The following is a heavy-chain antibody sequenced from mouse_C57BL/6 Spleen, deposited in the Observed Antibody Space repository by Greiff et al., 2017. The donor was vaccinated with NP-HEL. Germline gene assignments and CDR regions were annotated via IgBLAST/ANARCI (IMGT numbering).Heavy chain of an antibody. Sequence: VQLQQSGAELVKPGASVKLSCKASGYTFTSYWMHWVKQRPGRGLEWIGRIDPNSGGTKYNEKFKSKATLTVDKPSSTAYMQLSSLTSEDSAVYYCGRSGGGVLAPYYAMDYWGQGTSVTVSS. CDR1: GYTFTSYW. V-gene: IGHV1-72*01. D-gene: IGHD3-1*01. CDR3: GRSGGGVLAPYYAMDY. CDR2: IDPNSGGT. J-gene: IGHJ4*01.